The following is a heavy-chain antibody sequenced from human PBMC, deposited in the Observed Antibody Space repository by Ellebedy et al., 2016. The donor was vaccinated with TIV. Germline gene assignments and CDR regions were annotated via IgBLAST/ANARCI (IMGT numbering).Heavy chain of an antibody. J-gene: IGHJ4*02. CDR2: IDSDGSTT. Sequence: ETLSLTCAASGFTFGSYWMHWVRQAPGKGPVWVSRIDSDGSTTTYADSVKGRFTISRDNAKNSLYLQMNSLRAEDTAVYYCARLDAIIDVKSLDYWGQGTLVTVSS. CDR3: ARLDAIIDVKSLDY. D-gene: IGHD3-10*01. V-gene: IGHV3-74*01. CDR1: GFTFGSYW.